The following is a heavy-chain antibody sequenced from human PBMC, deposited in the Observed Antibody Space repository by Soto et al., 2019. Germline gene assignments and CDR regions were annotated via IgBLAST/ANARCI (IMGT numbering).Heavy chain of an antibody. V-gene: IGHV4-59*01. D-gene: IGHD1-26*01. CDR1: GGSISSYY. CDR2: IYYSGST. CDR3: ARDTAGGDHYYYGMDV. Sequence: ETLSLTCTVSGGSISSYYWSWIRQPPGKGLEWIGYIYYSGSTNYNPSLKSRVTISVDTSKNQFSLKLSSVTAADTAVYYCARDTAGGDHYYYGMDVWGQGTTVTVSS. J-gene: IGHJ6*02.